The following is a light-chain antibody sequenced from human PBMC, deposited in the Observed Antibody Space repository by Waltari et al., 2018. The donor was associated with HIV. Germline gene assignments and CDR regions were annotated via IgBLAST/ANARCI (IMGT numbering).Light chain of an antibody. J-gene: IGLJ2*01. CDR2: EVT. V-gene: IGLV2-14*03. CDR1: SSDIGGYNS. Sequence: QSALTQPASVSGSPGQSITISCTGTSSDIGGYNSVSWYRKHPGKAPQRLVYEVTHRPAGVSHRFSVSKSGNTASLTISGLQAEDEATFYCASYSNTDTLVVFGGGTRLTVL. CDR3: ASYSNTDTLVV.